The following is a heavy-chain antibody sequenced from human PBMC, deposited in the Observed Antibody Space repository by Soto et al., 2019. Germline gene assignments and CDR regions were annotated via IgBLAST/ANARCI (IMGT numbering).Heavy chain of an antibody. CDR3: ARDVVATINSYYYGMDV. V-gene: IGHV1-69*13. CDR1: GGTFSSYA. J-gene: IGHJ6*02. D-gene: IGHD5-12*01. Sequence: SVKVSCKASGGTFSSYAISWVRQAPGQGLEWMGGIIPIFGTANYAQKFQGRVTITADESTSTAYMELSSLRSEDTAVYYCARDVVATINSYYYGMDVWGQGTTVTVS. CDR2: IIPIFGTA.